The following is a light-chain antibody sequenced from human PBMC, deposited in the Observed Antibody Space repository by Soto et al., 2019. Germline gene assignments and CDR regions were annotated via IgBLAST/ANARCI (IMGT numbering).Light chain of an antibody. CDR3: QQANSFPLT. Sequence: DIQMTQSPSSVSASVGDRVTITCRASQGIGSWLGWYQQKPGKAPKLLIYAAASLQSGVPSRFSDTFSGTEFTLTISSLQPEDLATYFCQQANSFPLTFVPGTKVDLK. CDR1: QGIGSW. CDR2: AAA. V-gene: IGKV1-12*01. J-gene: IGKJ3*01.